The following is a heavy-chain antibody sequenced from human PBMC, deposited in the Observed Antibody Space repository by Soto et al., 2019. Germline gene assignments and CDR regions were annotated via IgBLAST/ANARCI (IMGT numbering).Heavy chain of an antibody. CDR1: GGTFSSYA. J-gene: IGHJ5*02. D-gene: IGHD6-6*01. CDR2: IIPIFGTA. Sequence: ASVKVSCKASGGTFSSYAISWVRQAPGQGLEWMGGIIPIFGTANYAQKFQGRVTITADESTSTAYMELSSLRSEDTAVYYCAREAYRSSSGWFDHWGQGTLVTVSS. CDR3: AREAYRSSSGWFDH. V-gene: IGHV1-69*13.